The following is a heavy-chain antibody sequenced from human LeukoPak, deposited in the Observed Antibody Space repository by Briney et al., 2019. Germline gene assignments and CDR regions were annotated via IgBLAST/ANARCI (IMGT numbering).Heavy chain of an antibody. D-gene: IGHD2-15*01. CDR3: ARVLRYCSGGNCYSGGLGYMDV. J-gene: IGHJ6*03. V-gene: IGHV3-74*03. CDR1: GFTFRFCG. Sequence: GGSLRLSCTASGFTFRFCGMSWVRQAPGKGLLWVSRVNSDGSSTMYADSVKGRFTISRDNSKNTLYLQMNSLRAEDTAVYYCARVLRYCSGGNCYSGGLGYMDVWGKGTTVTISS. CDR2: VNSDGSST.